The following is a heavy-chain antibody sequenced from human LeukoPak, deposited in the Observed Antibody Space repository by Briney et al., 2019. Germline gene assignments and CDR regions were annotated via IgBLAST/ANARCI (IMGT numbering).Heavy chain of an antibody. CDR2: MNPNNGNT. V-gene: IGHV1-8*01. J-gene: IGHJ1*01. CDR3: SRGGPVAGTHKYFQH. Sequence: ASVKVSCKASGYTFTSYDINWVRQATRQGLEWMGWMNPNNGNTDYAQKFQGRVTLTRNTSITTAYMELSSLTSEDTAVYYCSRGGPVAGTHKYFQHWGQGTLVTVSS. D-gene: IGHD6-19*01. CDR1: GYTFTSYD.